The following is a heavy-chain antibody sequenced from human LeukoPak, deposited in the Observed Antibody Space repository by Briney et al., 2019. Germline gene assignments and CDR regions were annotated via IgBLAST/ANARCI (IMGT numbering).Heavy chain of an antibody. V-gene: IGHV4-59*01. CDR2: IYYSGST. Sequence: SETLSLTCTVSGGSISSYYWSWIRQPPGKGLEWIGYIYYSGSTNYNPSLKSRVTISVDTSKNQFSLKLSSVTAADTAVYYCARDRFSGYDYNWFDPWGQGTLVTVSS. D-gene: IGHD5-12*01. CDR1: GGSISSYY. J-gene: IGHJ5*02. CDR3: ARDRFSGYDYNWFDP.